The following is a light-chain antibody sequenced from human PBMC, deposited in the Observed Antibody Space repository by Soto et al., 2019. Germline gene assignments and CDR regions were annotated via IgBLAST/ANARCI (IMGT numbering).Light chain of an antibody. V-gene: IGLV2-14*01. CDR2: EVS. CDR1: RSDVGGYNY. Sequence: QSALTQPASVSGSPGQSITISCTGTRSDVGGYNYVSWYQQHPGKAPKLMIYEVSNRPSGVSNRFSGSKSGNTASLTISGLQAEDEADYYCSSYTGSSSGVFGGGTKLTVL. J-gene: IGLJ3*02. CDR3: SSYTGSSSGV.